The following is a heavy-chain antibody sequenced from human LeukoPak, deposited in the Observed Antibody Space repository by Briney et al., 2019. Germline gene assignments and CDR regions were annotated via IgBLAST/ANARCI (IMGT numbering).Heavy chain of an antibody. V-gene: IGHV3-33*01. D-gene: IGHD6-13*01. CDR3: ARTSAAAPID. Sequence: GSLRLSCAASGFTFSSYGMHWVRQAPGKGLEWVAVIWYDGSKKYYADSVKGRFTISGDNAKNSLYLQMNSLRAEDTAVYYCARTSAAAPIDWGQGTLVTVSS. CDR1: GFTFSSYG. CDR2: IWYDGSKK. J-gene: IGHJ4*02.